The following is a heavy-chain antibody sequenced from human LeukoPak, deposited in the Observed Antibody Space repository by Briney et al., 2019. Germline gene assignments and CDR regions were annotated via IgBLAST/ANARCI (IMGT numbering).Heavy chain of an antibody. CDR1: GYTFSSYY. V-gene: IGHV1-46*01. J-gene: IGHJ1*01. CDR3: ARDNRGQGWLQLQYFQH. D-gene: IGHD5-24*01. Sequence: ASVKVSCKASGYTFSSYYMHWVRQAPGQGLEWMGVLNPSGGSTNYAQKFQSRVTMTRDTSTSTVYMELSSLRSEDTAMYYCARDNRGQGWLQLQYFQHWGQGTLVTVSS. CDR2: LNPSGGST.